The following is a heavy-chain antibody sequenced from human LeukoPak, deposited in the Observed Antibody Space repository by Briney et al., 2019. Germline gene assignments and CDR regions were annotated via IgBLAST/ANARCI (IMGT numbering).Heavy chain of an antibody. CDR3: ARVGGYLSWFDP. CDR2: ISSGGSTI. CDR1: GGSISSSSYY. V-gene: IGHV3-11*01. Sequence: LSLTCTVSGGSISSSSYYWGWIRQAPGKGLEWVSYISSGGSTIYYADSVKGRFTISRDNAKNSLYLQVNSLRAEDTAVYYCARVGGYLSWFDPWGQGTLVTVSS. J-gene: IGHJ5*02. D-gene: IGHD2-15*01.